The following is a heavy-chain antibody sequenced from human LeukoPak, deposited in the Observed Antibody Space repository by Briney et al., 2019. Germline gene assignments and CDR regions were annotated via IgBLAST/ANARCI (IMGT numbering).Heavy chain of an antibody. V-gene: IGHV1-2*06. CDR2: INPNSGGT. J-gene: IGHJ4*02. Sequence: GASVKVSCKASGYTFTGYYMHWVRQAPGQGLEWMGRINPNSGGTNYAQKFQGRVTMTRDTSISTAYMELSRLRYDDTAVYYSARDKYYDYVWGSYRPDYWGQGTLVTVSS. CDR3: ARDKYYDYVWGSYRPDY. D-gene: IGHD3-16*02. CDR1: GYTFTGYY.